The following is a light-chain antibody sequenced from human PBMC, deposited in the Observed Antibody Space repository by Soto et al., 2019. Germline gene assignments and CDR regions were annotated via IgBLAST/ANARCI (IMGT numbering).Light chain of an antibody. CDR2: AAS. CDR3: LKYNSAACT. V-gene: IGKV1-27*01. CDR1: EGISNY. J-gene: IGKJ1*01. Sequence: IHMPQAPSAVYAPLGDSVSITCRGSEGISNYLAWYQQKPGKVPKLLIYAASTWPSGVPDRFSGSGSGTDFTLTISRLQPEDVATYYCLKYNSAACTSGQAVEVDI.